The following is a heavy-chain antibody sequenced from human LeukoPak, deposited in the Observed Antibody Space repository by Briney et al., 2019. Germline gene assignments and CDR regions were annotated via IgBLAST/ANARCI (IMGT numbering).Heavy chain of an antibody. V-gene: IGHV3-21*01. D-gene: IGHD6-19*01. CDR2: ISSTSSYI. J-gene: IGHJ6*03. Sequence: GGSLRLSCAGSGFTFSSYSMNWVRQAPGKGLEWVSSISSTSSYIYYADSVKSRFTISRDNAKNSLYLQMNSLRAEDTAVYYCARSSGWYHRGPDYYYYYMDVWGKGTTVTVS. CDR3: ARSSGWYHRGPDYYYYYMDV. CDR1: GFTFSSYS.